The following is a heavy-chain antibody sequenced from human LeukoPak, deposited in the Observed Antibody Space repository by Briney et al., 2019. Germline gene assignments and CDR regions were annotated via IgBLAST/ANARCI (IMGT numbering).Heavy chain of an antibody. J-gene: IGHJ6*03. Sequence: GGSLRLSCAASGFTFSSYGMHWVRQAPGKGPEWVAVISYDGNNRYYADSVKGRFTISRDNAKNSLYLQMNSLRAEDTAVYYCARGLISQYYYGSGSYAVRDDYYYYMDVWGKGTTVTISS. D-gene: IGHD3-10*01. V-gene: IGHV3-30*03. CDR2: ISYDGNNR. CDR1: GFTFSSYG. CDR3: ARGLISQYYYGSGSYAVRDDYYYYMDV.